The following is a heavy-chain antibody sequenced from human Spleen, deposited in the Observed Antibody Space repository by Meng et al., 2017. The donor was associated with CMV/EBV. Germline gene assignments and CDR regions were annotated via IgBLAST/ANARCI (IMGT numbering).Heavy chain of an antibody. CDR3: AKDMEDIVVVPAAYNWFDP. V-gene: IGHV3-30*02. CDR2: IRYDGSNK. J-gene: IGHJ5*02. Sequence: FRSVCMHWVRKAPGKGLEWGAIIRYDGSNKYYAESVKGRFTISRDNFKNTLYLQMNSLRVEDTAVYHCAKDMEDIVVVPAAYNWFDPWGQGTLVTVSS. CDR1: FRSVC. D-gene: IGHD2-2*01.